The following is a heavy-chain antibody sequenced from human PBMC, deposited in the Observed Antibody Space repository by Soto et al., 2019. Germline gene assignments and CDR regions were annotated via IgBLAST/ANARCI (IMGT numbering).Heavy chain of an antibody. J-gene: IGHJ4*02. CDR2: IYYSGST. Sequence: TLSLTCTVSGGSISSGDYYWSWIRQPPGKGLEWIGYIYYSGSTYYNPSLKSRVTISVDTSKNQFSLKLSSVTAADTAVYYCARFYDSSGYLGYVDYWGQGTLVTVSS. V-gene: IGHV4-30-4*01. CDR3: ARFYDSSGYLGYVDY. D-gene: IGHD3-22*01. CDR1: GGSISSGDYY.